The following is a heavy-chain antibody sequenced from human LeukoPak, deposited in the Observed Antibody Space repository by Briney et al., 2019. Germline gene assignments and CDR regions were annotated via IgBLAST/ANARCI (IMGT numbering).Heavy chain of an antibody. CDR2: IKPDGTTK. J-gene: IGHJ4*02. CDR3: ARSIPYGTTWYGRSDY. Sequence: GGSLRLSCTASGFSFSNYWMSWVRQAPGKGLEWVANIKPDGTTKFYVDSVKGRFTISRDNALNSLYLQMNSLRAEDTAIYYCARSIPYGTTWYGRSDYWGQGTLVTVSS. CDR1: GFSFSNYW. V-gene: IGHV3-7*03. D-gene: IGHD6-13*01.